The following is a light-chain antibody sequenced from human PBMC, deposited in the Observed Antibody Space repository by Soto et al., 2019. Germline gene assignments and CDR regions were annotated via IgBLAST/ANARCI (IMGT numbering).Light chain of an antibody. CDR2: DVS. Sequence: QSALTQPASVSASPGQSITISCTGTSSDVGGYYYVSWYQQHPGNAPKLMIYDVSYRPSGVSDRFSGSKSGNMASLTISGLQAEDEADYYCTSYSSSDTLVVFGGGTKVTVL. CDR3: TSYSSSDTLVV. J-gene: IGLJ2*01. CDR1: SSDVGGYYY. V-gene: IGLV2-14*03.